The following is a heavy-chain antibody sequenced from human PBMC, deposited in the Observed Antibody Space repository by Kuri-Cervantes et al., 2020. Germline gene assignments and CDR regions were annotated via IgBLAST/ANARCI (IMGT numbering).Heavy chain of an antibody. V-gene: IGHV3-21*01. D-gene: IGHD3-3*01. CDR2: ISSSSSYI. J-gene: IGHJ4*02. CDR1: GFTFSSYS. CDR3: ARAPYNFWSGYYYY. Sequence: GGSLRLSCAASGFTFSSYSMNWVRQAPGKGLEWVSSISSSSSYIYYADSLKGRFTISRDNAKNSLYLQMNSLRAEDTAVHYCARAPYNFWSGYYYYWGQGTLVTVSS.